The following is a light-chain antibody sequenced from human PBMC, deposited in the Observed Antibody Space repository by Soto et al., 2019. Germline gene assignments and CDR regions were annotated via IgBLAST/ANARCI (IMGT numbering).Light chain of an antibody. CDR1: QSVNNNY. CDR3: QQYGSSQYT. Sequence: EIVLTQSPGTLSLSPGERATLSCWASQSVNNNYLAWYQQKPGQAPRILIYGESSRATRIPDRFSGSGSGTDFTLTISRLEPEDFAVYYCQQYGSSQYTFGQGTKLEIK. J-gene: IGKJ2*01. V-gene: IGKV3-20*01. CDR2: GES.